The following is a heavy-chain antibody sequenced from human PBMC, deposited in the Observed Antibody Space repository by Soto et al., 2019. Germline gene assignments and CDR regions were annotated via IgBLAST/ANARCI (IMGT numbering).Heavy chain of an antibody. V-gene: IGHV3-30*18. J-gene: IGHJ6*02. Sequence: QVQLVESGGGVFQPGRSLRLSCAASGFTFSSYGMHWVRQAPGKGLEWVAVISYDGSNKYYADSVKGRFTISRDNSKNTLYLQMNSLRAEDTAVYYCAKERRWELRYYYYGMDVWGQGTTVTVSS. CDR3: AKERRWELRYYYYGMDV. CDR1: GFTFSSYG. CDR2: ISYDGSNK. D-gene: IGHD1-26*01.